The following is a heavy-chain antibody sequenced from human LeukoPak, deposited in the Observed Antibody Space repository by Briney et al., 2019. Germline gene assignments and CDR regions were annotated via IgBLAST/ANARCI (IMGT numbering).Heavy chain of an antibody. V-gene: IGHV4-59*01. CDR2: IYYSGST. CDR1: GGSISNYY. D-gene: IGHD3-22*01. Sequence: PSETLSLACTVSGGSISNYYWSWIRQPPGKGLEWIGYIYYSGSTNYNPSLKSRVTISVDTSKNQFSLNLSSVTAADTAVYYCARALDSSGYYPPSFDYWGQGTLVTVSS. J-gene: IGHJ4*02. CDR3: ARALDSSGYYPPSFDY.